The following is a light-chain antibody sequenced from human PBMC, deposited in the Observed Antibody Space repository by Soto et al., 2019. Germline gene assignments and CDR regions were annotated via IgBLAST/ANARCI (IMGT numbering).Light chain of an antibody. J-gene: IGKJ1*01. V-gene: IGKV1-39*01. CDR3: QQSYSTTWT. CDR1: QGISTY. CDR2: AAS. Sequence: DIHMTQSPSSLSASVGYRVTITCRASQGISTYLNWYQQKPGKAPKLLIYAASSLQSGVPSRFSGSGSETDFTLTISSLQPEDFATYSCQQSYSTTWTFGQGTKVDIK.